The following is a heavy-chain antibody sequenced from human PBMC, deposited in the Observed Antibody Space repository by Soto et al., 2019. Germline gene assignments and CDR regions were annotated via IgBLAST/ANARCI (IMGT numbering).Heavy chain of an antibody. Sequence: QVQLQQWGAGLLRPSETLSLTCAVYGGSFSGYYWSWIRQPPGKGLEWIGEINHSGSTNYNPSLKSRVTISVDTSKNQFSLKLSSVTAADTAVYYCARGRSPYCSGGSCYFDYWGQGTLVTVSS. J-gene: IGHJ4*02. CDR1: GGSFSGYY. V-gene: IGHV4-34*01. D-gene: IGHD2-15*01. CDR3: ARGRSPYCSGGSCYFDY. CDR2: INHSGST.